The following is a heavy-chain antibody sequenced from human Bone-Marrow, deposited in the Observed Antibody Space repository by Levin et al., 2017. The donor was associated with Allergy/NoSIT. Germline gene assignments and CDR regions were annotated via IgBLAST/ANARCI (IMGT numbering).Heavy chain of an antibody. V-gene: IGHV3-23*01. CDR2: IRGSGGST. CDR1: GFTFSTYA. D-gene: IGHD6-13*01. Sequence: PGGSLRLSCAASGFTFSTYAINWVRQAPGKGLEWVSSIRGSGGSTYYADSVKGRFTISRDNSKNTLYPQMNSLRVEDTAVYYCAKDISSSWSTGDLDYWGQGTLVTVSS. CDR3: AKDISSSWSTGDLDY. J-gene: IGHJ4*02.